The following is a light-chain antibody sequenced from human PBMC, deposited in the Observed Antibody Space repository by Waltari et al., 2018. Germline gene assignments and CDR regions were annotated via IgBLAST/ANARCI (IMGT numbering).Light chain of an antibody. CDR2: DGR. V-gene: IGLV2-14*01. Sequence: QSALTQPASVSGSPGQSIPISCTGTSSDVGGYNYVSWYQQHPGKAPKLIIYDGRNRPSGVSNRFSGSKSGNTASLTSSGLQAEDEADYYCNSYTISSTLGVFGTGTKVTVL. CDR1: SSDVGGYNY. J-gene: IGLJ1*01. CDR3: NSYTISSTLGV.